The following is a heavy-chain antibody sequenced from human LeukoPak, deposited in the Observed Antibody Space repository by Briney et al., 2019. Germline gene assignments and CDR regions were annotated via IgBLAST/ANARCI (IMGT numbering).Heavy chain of an antibody. CDR3: ARGRYCSGHNCYFDY. V-gene: IGHV3-48*03. Sequence: GGSLRLSCVASEFTFRSYEMNWVRQAPGKGLEWISYISSTGNTIYYVDSVQGRFTISRDTANNSLFLQMNSLRAEDTAVYYCARGRYCSGHNCYFDYWGQGTLVTVSS. D-gene: IGHD2-15*01. J-gene: IGHJ4*02. CDR2: ISSTGNTI. CDR1: EFTFRSYE.